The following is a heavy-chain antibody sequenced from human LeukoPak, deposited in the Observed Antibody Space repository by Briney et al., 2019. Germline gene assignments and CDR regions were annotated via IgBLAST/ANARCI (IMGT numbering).Heavy chain of an antibody. CDR3: ARHGVRGVIIH. V-gene: IGHV4-59*08. Sequence: SETLSLTCTVSGGSISSYYWSWIRQPPGKGLEWIGYIYYSGSTNYNPSLKSRVTISVDTSKNQFSLKLSSVTAADTAVYYCARHGVRGVIIHWGQGTLVTVS. D-gene: IGHD3-10*01. CDR2: IYYSGST. J-gene: IGHJ4*02. CDR1: GGSISSYY.